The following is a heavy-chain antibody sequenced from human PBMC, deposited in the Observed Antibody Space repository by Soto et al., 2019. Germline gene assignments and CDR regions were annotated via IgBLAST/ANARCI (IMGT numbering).Heavy chain of an antibody. J-gene: IGHJ3*02. CDR1: GFTFSSYE. Sequence: LGGSLRLSCAASGFTFSSYEMNWVRQAPGKGLEWVSYISSSGSTIYYADSVKGRFTISRDNAKNSLYLQMNSLRAEDTAVYYCARCQWLGSIAFDIWGQGTMVTVSS. CDR3: ARCQWLGSIAFDI. CDR2: ISSSGSTI. V-gene: IGHV3-48*03. D-gene: IGHD6-19*01.